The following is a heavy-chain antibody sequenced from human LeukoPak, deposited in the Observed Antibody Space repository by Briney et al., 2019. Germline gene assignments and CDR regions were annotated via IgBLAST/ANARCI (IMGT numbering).Heavy chain of an antibody. Sequence: SETLFLTCTVSGGSISSYYWSWIRQPPGKGLEWIGYIYYSGSTNYNPSLKSRVTISVDTSKNQFSLKLSSVTAADTAVYYCAREIHYYGSGSYDYWGQGTLVTVSS. CDR2: IYYSGST. D-gene: IGHD3-10*01. CDR3: AREIHYYGSGSYDY. CDR1: GGSISSYY. V-gene: IGHV4-59*01. J-gene: IGHJ4*02.